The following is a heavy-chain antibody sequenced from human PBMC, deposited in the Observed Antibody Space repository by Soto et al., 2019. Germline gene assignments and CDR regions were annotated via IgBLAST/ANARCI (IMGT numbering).Heavy chain of an antibody. D-gene: IGHD2-15*01. CDR3: ARCYCSVGSCFTGWHFDL. V-gene: IGHV1-18*01. CDR1: GYSFDTFG. J-gene: IGHJ2*01. CDR2: ISIEKGDT. Sequence: QVQVVQSGAEVKKPGASVKVACKASGYSFDTFGMSWVRQAPGQGLEWMGWISIEKGDTNSAQKFQDRVTMTTDTSTSTAYMGLRSLTSDDTAVYYCARCYCSVGSCFTGWHFDLWGRGTLVTVSS.